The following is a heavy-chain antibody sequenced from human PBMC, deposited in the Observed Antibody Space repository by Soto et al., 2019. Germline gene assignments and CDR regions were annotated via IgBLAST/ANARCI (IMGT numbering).Heavy chain of an antibody. J-gene: IGHJ4*02. CDR2: IIPVFQTA. Sequence: QEQLVQSGAEVKKPGSSVKVSCKASGGLFSSYPISWVRQVPGQGLEWMGGIIPVFQTAYDTQRFQGRVTITADESTNTAYMELSRLRSEDTAIYYCARGGSGYTWLNEFWGQGTLVTVSS. CDR3: ARGGSGYTWLNEF. V-gene: IGHV1-69*01. CDR1: GGLFSSYP. D-gene: IGHD3-22*01.